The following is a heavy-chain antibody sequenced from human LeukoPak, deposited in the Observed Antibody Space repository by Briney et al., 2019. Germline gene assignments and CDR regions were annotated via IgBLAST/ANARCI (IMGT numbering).Heavy chain of an antibody. V-gene: IGHV4-34*01. CDR2: INHSGST. CDR1: GGSFSGYY. Sequence: SETLSLTCAVYGGSFSGYYWSWIRQPPGKGLEWIGEINHSGSTNYNPSLKSRVTISVDTSKNQFSLKLSSVTAADTAVYYCAREIMITFGGGYYFDYWGQGTLVTVSS. J-gene: IGHJ4*02. CDR3: AREIMITFGGGYYFDY. D-gene: IGHD3-16*01.